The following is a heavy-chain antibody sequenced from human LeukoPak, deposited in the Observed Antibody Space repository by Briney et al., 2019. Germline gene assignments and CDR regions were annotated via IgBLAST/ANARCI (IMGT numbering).Heavy chain of an antibody. CDR3: ASERLHGHYFDY. V-gene: IGHV4-4*07. D-gene: IGHD1-1*01. CDR1: GGSISSYY. J-gene: IGHJ4*02. CDR2: IYTSGST. Sequence: PSETLSLTCTVSGGSISSYYWSWIRQPARKGLEWIGRIYTSGSTNYNPSLKSRVTMSVDTSKNQFSLKLSSVTAADTAVYYCASERLHGHYFDYWGQGTLVTVSS.